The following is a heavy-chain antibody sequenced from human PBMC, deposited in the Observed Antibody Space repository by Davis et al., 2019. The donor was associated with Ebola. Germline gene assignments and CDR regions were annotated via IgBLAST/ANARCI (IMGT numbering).Heavy chain of an antibody. V-gene: IGHV3-53*01. D-gene: IGHD3-22*01. CDR1: GFTVSNNY. J-gene: IGHJ4*02. Sequence: PGGSLRLSCAASGFTVSNNYMSWVRQAPGKGLEWVSVLYSGGTTYYADSVKGRFTISRDNSKNTLYLQMNSLRAEDTAVYYCARDFSHDSSGSGYWGQGTLVTVSS. CDR3: ARDFSHDSSGSGY. CDR2: LYSGGTT.